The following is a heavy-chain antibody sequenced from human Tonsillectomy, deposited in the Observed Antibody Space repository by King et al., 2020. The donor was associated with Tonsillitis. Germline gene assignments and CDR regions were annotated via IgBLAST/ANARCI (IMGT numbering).Heavy chain of an antibody. D-gene: IGHD2-21*02. Sequence: VQLVESGGALVQPGGSLRLSCSASGFSFSDFAIHWVRQAPGRGLEYFSVVSGDGTRTYYADSVRGRFTISRDNSHNTAYVQVTGLRAEDTALYYFVRAGCSRTCCSFDCWGQGTLVTVSS. V-gene: IGHV3-64*03. CDR1: GFSFSDFA. CDR3: VRAGCSRTCCSFDC. CDR2: VSGDGTRT. J-gene: IGHJ4*02.